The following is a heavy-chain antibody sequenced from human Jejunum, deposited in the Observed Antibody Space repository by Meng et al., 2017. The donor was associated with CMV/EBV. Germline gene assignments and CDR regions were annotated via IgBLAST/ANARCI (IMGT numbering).Heavy chain of an antibody. D-gene: IGHD4/OR15-4a*01. V-gene: IGHV3-53*01. CDR3: ARLTDF. CDR2: IYSGGST. J-gene: IGHJ4*02. Sequence: SLKISCAASGFTVSTNYMNWVRQAPGKGLEWVSVIYSGGSTHYADSVKGRFTISRDNSKNTLYLQMNSLRAEDTAVYYCARLTDFWGQGTLVTVSS. CDR1: GFTVSTNY.